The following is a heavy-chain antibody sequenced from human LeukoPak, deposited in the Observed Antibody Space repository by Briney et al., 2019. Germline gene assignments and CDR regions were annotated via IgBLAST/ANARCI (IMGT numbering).Heavy chain of an antibody. CDR3: TRHHIAAALNWFDP. V-gene: IGHV4-59*08. D-gene: IGHD6-13*01. CDR1: GGSISSYY. J-gene: IGHJ5*02. Sequence: SETLSLTCTVSGGSISSYYWSWIRQPPGKGLEWIGYIYCSGSTNYNPSLKSRVTISVDTSKNQFPLKLSSVTAADTAVYYCTRHHIAAALNWFDPWGQGTLVTVSS. CDR2: IYCSGST.